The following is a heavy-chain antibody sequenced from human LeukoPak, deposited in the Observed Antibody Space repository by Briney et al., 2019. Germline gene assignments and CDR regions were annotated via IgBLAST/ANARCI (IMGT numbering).Heavy chain of an antibody. CDR1: GFTFNNYG. CDR2: RWYDGSKK. D-gene: IGHD5-12*01. CDR3: ARAPYSGYHYQYYFDY. Sequence: GRSLRLSCAASGFTFNNYGMSWVRQAPGKGLEWVAFRWYDGSKKYYADSVKGRFTISRDNSKNTLYLQINSLRAEDTAVYYCARAPYSGYHYQYYFDYWGQGTLVTVSS. J-gene: IGHJ4*02. V-gene: IGHV3-33*07.